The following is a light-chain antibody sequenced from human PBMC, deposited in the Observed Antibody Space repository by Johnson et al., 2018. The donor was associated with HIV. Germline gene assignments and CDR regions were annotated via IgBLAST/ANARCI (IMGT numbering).Light chain of an antibody. J-gene: IGLJ1*01. CDR2: DNN. CDR1: SSNIGNNY. V-gene: IGLV1-51*01. CDR3: GTWGSSLSAGGGV. Sequence: QSVLTQPPSVSAAPGQKVTISCSGSSSNIGNNYVSWYQQLPGTAPKLLIYDNNKRPSGIPDRFSGSKSGTSATLGITGLQTGDEADYYCGTWGSSLSAGGGVFGTWTKVTVL.